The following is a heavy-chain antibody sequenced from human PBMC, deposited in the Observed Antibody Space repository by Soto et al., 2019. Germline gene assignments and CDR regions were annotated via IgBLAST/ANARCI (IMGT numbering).Heavy chain of an antibody. CDR3: ARRYSSSSREDYYYGMDV. CDR2: IKSDGSST. D-gene: IGHD6-6*01. J-gene: IGHJ6*02. CDR1: GFTFRSSC. V-gene: IGHV3-74*01. Sequence: GGSLRLSCAASGFTFRSSCMHWVRQAPGKXLVWVSRIKSDGSSTSYADSVKGRFTISRDNAKNTLYLQMNSLRAEDTAVYYCARRYSSSSREDYYYGMDVWGQGTTVTVSS.